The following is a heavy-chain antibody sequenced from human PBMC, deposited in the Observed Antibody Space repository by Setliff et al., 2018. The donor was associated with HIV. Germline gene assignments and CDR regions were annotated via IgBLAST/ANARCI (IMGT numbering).Heavy chain of an antibody. V-gene: IGHV3-7*01. CDR3: ARDGHYNTGSPNWFDS. CDR2: IRQDGSEK. D-gene: IGHD3-10*01. CDR1: GITFSTYW. Sequence: PGGSLRLSCAASGITFSTYWMNWVRQAPGKGLEWVANIRQDGSEKYYADSVKGRFTISRDNAKNSLFLQMSGLRVEDTAVYYCARDGHYNTGSPNWFDSWGQGILVTVSS. J-gene: IGHJ5*01.